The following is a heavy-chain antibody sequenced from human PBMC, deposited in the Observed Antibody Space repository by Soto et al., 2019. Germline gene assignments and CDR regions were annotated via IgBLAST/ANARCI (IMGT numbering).Heavy chain of an antibody. CDR3: ARDQGRFLEWLFPSFGMDV. D-gene: IGHD3-3*01. J-gene: IGHJ6*02. Sequence: SLRLSCAASGFTFSSYGMHWVRQAPGKGLEWVAVIWYDGSNKYYADSVEGRFTISRDNSKNTLYLQMNSLRAEDTAVYYCARDQGRFLEWLFPSFGMDVWSQGTTVTVSS. CDR1: GFTFSSYG. V-gene: IGHV3-33*01. CDR2: IWYDGSNK.